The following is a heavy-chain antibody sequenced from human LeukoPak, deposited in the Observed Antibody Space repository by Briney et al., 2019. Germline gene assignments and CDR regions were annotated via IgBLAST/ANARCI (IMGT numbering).Heavy chain of an antibody. CDR1: GGSISNYY. J-gene: IGHJ3*02. V-gene: IGHV4-59*12. Sequence: SETLSLTCTVSGGSISNYYWSWIRQPPGKGLEWVGYVFYSGSTNYNPSLRSRVTISLDTSRNQFSLKLNSVTAADTAVYYCAKSNGYGLIDIWGQGTMVTVSS. CDR3: AKSNGYGLIDI. CDR2: VFYSGST. D-gene: IGHD3-10*01.